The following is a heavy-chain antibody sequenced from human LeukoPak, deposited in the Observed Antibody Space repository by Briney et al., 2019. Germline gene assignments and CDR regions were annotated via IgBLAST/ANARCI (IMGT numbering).Heavy chain of an antibody. D-gene: IGHD3-10*01. V-gene: IGHV3-53*01. Sequence: PGGSLRLSCAASGFTVSSNCMSWVRQAPGKGLEWVSVIYSGGSTYYADSVKGRFTISRDNSKTTLYLQMNSLRAEDTAVYYCARGSTYYYGSGSYYNLQGAFDIWGQGTMVTVSS. J-gene: IGHJ3*02. CDR1: GFTVSSNC. CDR2: IYSGGST. CDR3: ARGSTYYYGSGSYYNLQGAFDI.